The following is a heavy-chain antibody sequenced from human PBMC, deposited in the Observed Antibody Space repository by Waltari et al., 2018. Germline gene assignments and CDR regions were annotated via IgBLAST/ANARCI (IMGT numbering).Heavy chain of an antibody. CDR2: INHAGNT. CDR1: GGSFNGYY. CDR3: VRLEDCSGPGGNCYSGDSFALDV. V-gene: IGHV4-34*02. J-gene: IGHJ6*02. D-gene: IGHD2-15*01. Sequence: QVQLQQWGAGLLQPSQTLSLHCAVYGGSFNGYYWGWIRPHPGKGLEWIGEINHAGNTNSNPSLRGRITMSVDTSKNQFSLTLQSVTAADTAVYFCVRLEDCSGPGGNCYSGDSFALDVWGQGTAVTVSS.